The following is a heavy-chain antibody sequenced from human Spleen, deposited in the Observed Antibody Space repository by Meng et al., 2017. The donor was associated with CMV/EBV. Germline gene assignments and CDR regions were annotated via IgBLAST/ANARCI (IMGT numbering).Heavy chain of an antibody. Sequence: GESLKISCVASGFPFGTYAMRWVRQAPGKGLEWVSAISEGGGNTHYADSVKGRFTISRDNSKNMLYLQMNSLRVEDTAIYYCAKVGWFGELYGMDVWGQGTTVTVS. CDR2: ISEGGGNT. CDR3: AKVGWFGELYGMDV. V-gene: IGHV3-23*01. J-gene: IGHJ6*02. CDR1: GFPFGTYA. D-gene: IGHD3-10*01.